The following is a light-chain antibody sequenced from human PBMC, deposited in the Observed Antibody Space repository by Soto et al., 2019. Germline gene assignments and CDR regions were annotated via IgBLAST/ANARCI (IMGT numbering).Light chain of an antibody. CDR1: QSISSW. CDR3: QQYNSYPWT. J-gene: IGKJ1*01. CDR2: DAS. Sequence: IHMTQSPSTLSASVGDRXTXXXXASQSISSWLAWYQQKPGKAPKLLIYDASSLESGVPSRFSGSGSGTEFTLTISSLQPDDFATYYCQQYNSYPWTFGQGTKVDIK. V-gene: IGKV1-5*01.